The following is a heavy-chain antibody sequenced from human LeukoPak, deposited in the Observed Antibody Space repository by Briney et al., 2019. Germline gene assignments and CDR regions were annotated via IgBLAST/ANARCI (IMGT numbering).Heavy chain of an antibody. J-gene: IGHJ3*02. CDR1: GYTFTSYG. V-gene: IGHV1-69*04. D-gene: IGHD1-26*01. Sequence: SVKVSCKASGYTFTSYGTSWVRQAPRQGLEWMGRIIPVLGTASYAQKFEGRVTITADKSTSTAYVELGSLRSEDTAVYYSALPPNSGSYSDVFDIWGQGTMVSVSS. CDR2: IIPVLGTA. CDR3: ALPPNSGSYSDVFDI.